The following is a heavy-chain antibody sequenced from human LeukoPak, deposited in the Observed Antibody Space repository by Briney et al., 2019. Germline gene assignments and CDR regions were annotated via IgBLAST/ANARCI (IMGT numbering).Heavy chain of an antibody. Sequence: SETLSLTCTVSGGSVSSSSYYWSWIRQPPGKGLEWIGYIYYSGNTNYNPSLKSRVTISIDTSKNQFSLKLSSVTAADTAVYYCARQVTFGYAYAYYFDYWGQGTLVTVSS. J-gene: IGHJ4*02. CDR2: IYYSGNT. CDR3: ARQVTFGYAYAYYFDY. D-gene: IGHD3-16*01. V-gene: IGHV4-61*01. CDR1: GGSVSSSSYY.